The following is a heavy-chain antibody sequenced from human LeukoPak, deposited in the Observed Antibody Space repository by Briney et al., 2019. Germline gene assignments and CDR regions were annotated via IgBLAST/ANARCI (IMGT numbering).Heavy chain of an antibody. CDR1: GGTFSSYA. CDR2: IIPIFGTA. Sequence: SVKVSCKASGGTFSSYAVSWVRQAPGQGLEWMGGIIPIFGTANYAQKFQGRVTITADESTSTAYMELSSLRSEDTAVYYCARSMVRGVIMRAGWFDPWGQGTLVTVSS. V-gene: IGHV1-69*13. J-gene: IGHJ5*02. D-gene: IGHD3-10*01. CDR3: ARSMVRGVIMRAGWFDP.